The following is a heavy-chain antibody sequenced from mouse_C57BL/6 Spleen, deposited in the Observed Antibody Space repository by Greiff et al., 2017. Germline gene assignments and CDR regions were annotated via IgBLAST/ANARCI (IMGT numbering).Heavy chain of an antibody. CDR3: ARTYYGSNSAWFAY. CDR2: INPNNGGT. D-gene: IGHD1-1*01. CDR1: GYTFTDYN. V-gene: IGHV1-18*01. Sequence: EVQLQESGPELVKPGASVKIPCKASGYTFTDYNMDWVKQSHGKSLEWIGDINPNNGGTIYNQKFKGKATLTVDKSSSTAYIELRSLTSEDTAVYYCARTYYGSNSAWFAYWCQGTLVTVSA. J-gene: IGHJ3*01.